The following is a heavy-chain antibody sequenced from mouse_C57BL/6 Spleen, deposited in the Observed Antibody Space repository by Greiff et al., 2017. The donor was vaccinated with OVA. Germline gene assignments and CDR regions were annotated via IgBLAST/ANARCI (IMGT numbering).Heavy chain of an antibody. CDR2: ISSGGSYT. CDR1: GFTFSSYG. CDR3: ARQDDYDAFAY. Sequence: EVKLVESGGDLVKPGGSLKLSCAASGFTFSSYGMSWVRQTPDKRLEWVATISSGGSYTYYPDSVKVRFTISRDNAKNTLYLQMSSLKSEDTAMYYCARQDDYDAFAYWGQGTLVTVSA. D-gene: IGHD2-4*01. J-gene: IGHJ3*01. V-gene: IGHV5-6*01.